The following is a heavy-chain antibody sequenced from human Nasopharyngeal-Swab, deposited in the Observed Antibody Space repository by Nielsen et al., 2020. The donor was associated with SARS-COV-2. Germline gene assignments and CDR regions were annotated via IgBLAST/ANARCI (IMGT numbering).Heavy chain of an antibody. J-gene: IGHJ6*02. Sequence: GESLKISCAASGFTFSSYAMSWVRQAPGKGLEWVSAISGSGNSPYYADSVKGRFTISRDNSKNTLYLQMNSLRAEDTALYYCAKDVGGSTWADYYYYGMDVWGQGTTVTVSS. D-gene: IGHD6-13*01. CDR2: ISGSGNSP. CDR1: GFTFSSYA. CDR3: AKDVGGSTWADYYYYGMDV. V-gene: IGHV3-23*01.